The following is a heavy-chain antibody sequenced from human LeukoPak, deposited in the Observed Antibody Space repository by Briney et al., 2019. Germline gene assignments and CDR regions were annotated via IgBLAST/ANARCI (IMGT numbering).Heavy chain of an antibody. D-gene: IGHD6-6*01. CDR3: ARRGLIAARFSWFDP. J-gene: IGHJ5*02. CDR1: GGSMSSYY. Sequence: SETLSLTCTVSGGSMSSYYWSWIRQPPGKGLEWIGYIYNNGRTNYNPSLKSRVTISVDTSKNQFSLKLSSVTAADTAVYYCARRGLIAARFSWFDPWGQGTLVTVSS. CDR2: IYNNGRT. V-gene: IGHV4-59*08.